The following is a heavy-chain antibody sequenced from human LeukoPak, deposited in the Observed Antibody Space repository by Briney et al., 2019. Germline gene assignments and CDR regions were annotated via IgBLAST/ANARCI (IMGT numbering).Heavy chain of an antibody. Sequence: PSETLSLTCTVSGGSISSYYRSWIRQPPGKGLEWIGYIYYSGSTNYNPSLKSRVTISVDTSKNQFSLKLSSVTAADTAVYYCARVNWDYYYYMDAWGKGTTVTVSS. CDR3: ARVNWDYYYYMDA. D-gene: IGHD7-27*01. CDR2: IYYSGST. CDR1: GGSISSYY. J-gene: IGHJ6*03. V-gene: IGHV4-59*01.